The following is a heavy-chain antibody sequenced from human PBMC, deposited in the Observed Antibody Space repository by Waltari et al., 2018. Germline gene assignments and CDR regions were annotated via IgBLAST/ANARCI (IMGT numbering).Heavy chain of an antibody. CDR3: ASSDYHSSGWYLGY. J-gene: IGHJ4*02. V-gene: IGHV4-4*02. CDR2: IYHSGST. D-gene: IGHD6-19*01. Sequence: PPGKGLEWIGEIYHSGSTNYNPSLKSRVTISVDKSKNQFSLKLSSVTAADTAVYYCASSDYHSSGWYLGYWGQGTLVTVSS.